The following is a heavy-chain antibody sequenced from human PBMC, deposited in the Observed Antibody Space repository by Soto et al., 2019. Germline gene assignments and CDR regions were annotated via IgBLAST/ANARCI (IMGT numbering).Heavy chain of an antibody. V-gene: IGHV3-7*03. CDR2: IKQDGSEK. D-gene: IGHD3-10*01. Sequence: SLRLSCAASGFTFSSYWMSWVRQAPGKGLEWVANIKQDGSEKYYVDSVKGRFTISRDNAKNSLYLQMNSLRAEDTAVYYCARDSGLWDYYYYYGMDVWGQGTTVTVSS. J-gene: IGHJ6*02. CDR1: GFTFSSYW. CDR3: ARDSGLWDYYYYYGMDV.